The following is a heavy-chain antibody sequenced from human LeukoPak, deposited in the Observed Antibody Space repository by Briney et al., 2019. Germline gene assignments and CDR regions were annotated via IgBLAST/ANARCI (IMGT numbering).Heavy chain of an antibody. D-gene: IGHD3-16*01. CDR1: GFTFSSYS. Sequence: GGSLRLSCAASGFTFSSYSMNWVRQAPGKGLEWVSYISSSSSTIYYADSVKGRFTISRDNAKNSLYLQMNSLRAEDTAVYYCARGGPFGGYWGQGTLVTVSS. CDR3: ARGGPFGGY. CDR2: ISSSSSTI. V-gene: IGHV3-48*01. J-gene: IGHJ4*02.